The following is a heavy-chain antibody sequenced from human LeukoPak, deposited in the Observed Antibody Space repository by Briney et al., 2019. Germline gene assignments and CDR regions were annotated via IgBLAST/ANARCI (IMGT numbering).Heavy chain of an antibody. V-gene: IGHV3-33*01. CDR3: ARDITGDPPPYYFDY. Sequence: GGSLRLSCAASGVTFSNYGLHWVRQAPGQGLEWLAVMWFDGSHKYYADSVKGRFTISRDNSKSMLYLQMNSLRAEDTAVYYCARDITGDPPPYYFDYWGQGSLVTVSS. D-gene: IGHD7-27*01. CDR2: MWFDGSHK. CDR1: GVTFSNYG. J-gene: IGHJ4*02.